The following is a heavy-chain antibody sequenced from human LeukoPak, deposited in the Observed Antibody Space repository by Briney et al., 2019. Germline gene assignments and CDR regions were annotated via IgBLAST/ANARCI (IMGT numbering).Heavy chain of an antibody. Sequence: PGRSLRLSCVASGFIYSLFGIHGARQAPAKGLEWVAVISYDGSNKYYADSVKGRFTISRDNSKNTLYLQLNSLRDEDTAVYYCARVSQRITWGQGTLVTVSS. V-gene: IGHV3-30*03. J-gene: IGHJ4*02. CDR3: ARVSQRIT. D-gene: IGHD2-15*01. CDR1: GFIYSLFG. CDR2: ISYDGSNK.